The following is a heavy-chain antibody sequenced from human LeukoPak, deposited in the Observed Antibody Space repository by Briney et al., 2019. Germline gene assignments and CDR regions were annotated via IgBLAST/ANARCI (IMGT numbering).Heavy chain of an antibody. Sequence: GGSLRLSCAASGFTFSSYAMSWVRQAPGKGLEWVSAISGSGGSTYYADSVKGRFTISRDNSKNTLYLQMNSLRAEDTAVYYCARADYYDSSGYFSRAFDIWGQGTMVTVPS. V-gene: IGHV3-23*01. CDR1: GFTFSSYA. J-gene: IGHJ3*02. CDR3: ARADYYDSSGYFSRAFDI. CDR2: ISGSGGST. D-gene: IGHD3-22*01.